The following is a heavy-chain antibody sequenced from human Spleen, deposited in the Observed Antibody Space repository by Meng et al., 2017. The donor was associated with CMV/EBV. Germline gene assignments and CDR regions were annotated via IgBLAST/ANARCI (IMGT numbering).Heavy chain of an antibody. V-gene: IGHV1-69*05. CDR2: IIPIFGTA. CDR3: ARDNNWNYVLDY. D-gene: IGHD1-7*01. CDR1: GGTFSSYA. J-gene: IGHJ4*02. Sequence: SVKVSCKASGGTFSSYAISWVRQAPGQGLEWMGGIIPIFGTANYAQKLQGRVTMTTDTSTSTAYMELRSLRSDDTAVYYCARDNNWNYVLDYWGQGTLVTVSS.